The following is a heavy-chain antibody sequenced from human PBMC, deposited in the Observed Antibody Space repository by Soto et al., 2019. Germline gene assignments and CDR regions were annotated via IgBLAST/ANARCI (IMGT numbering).Heavy chain of an antibody. CDR2: ISGSGGST. CDR1: GFTFSSYA. CDR3: AKPVLKQSLGGADY. V-gene: IGHV3-23*01. Sequence: PGGSLRLSCAASGFTFSSYAMSWVRQAPGKGLEWVSAISGSGGSTYYADSVKGRFTISRDNSKNTLYLQMNSLRAEDTAVYYCAKPVLKQSLGGADYWGQGTLVTVSS. J-gene: IGHJ4*02. D-gene: IGHD6-19*01.